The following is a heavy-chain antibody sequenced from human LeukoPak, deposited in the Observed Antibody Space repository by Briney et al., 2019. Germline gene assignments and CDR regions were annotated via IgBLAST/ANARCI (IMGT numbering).Heavy chain of an antibody. V-gene: IGHV1-18*01. D-gene: IGHD3-16*02. CDR2: ISAYNGNT. CDR3: ARDASVRLRLGELSYSSYYFDY. CDR1: GYTFTSYG. Sequence: ASVKVSCKASGYTFTSYGISWVRQAPGQGLEWMGWISAYNGNTNYAQKLQGRVTMTTDTSTSTAYMELSSLRSEDTAVYYCARDASVRLRLGELSYSSYYFDYWGQGTLVTVSS. J-gene: IGHJ4*02.